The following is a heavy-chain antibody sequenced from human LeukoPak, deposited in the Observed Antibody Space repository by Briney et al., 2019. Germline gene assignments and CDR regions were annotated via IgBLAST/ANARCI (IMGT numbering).Heavy chain of an antibody. J-gene: IGHJ1*01. CDR3: ARSATTAAGTRYFHH. CDR2: ISAYNGNT. D-gene: IGHD6-13*01. Sequence: ASVKDSCKASGYTFTNYGISWVRPAPGQGLDWMGWISAYNGNTNYAQKLQGRVTMTTDISTSKAYMELRSLRSDDTAVYYCARSATTAAGTRYFHHWGQGTLVTVSS. V-gene: IGHV1-18*01. CDR1: GYTFTNYG.